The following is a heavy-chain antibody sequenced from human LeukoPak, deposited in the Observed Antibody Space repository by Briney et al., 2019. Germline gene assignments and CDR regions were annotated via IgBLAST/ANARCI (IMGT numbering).Heavy chain of an antibody. Sequence: GASVKVSCKASGGTFSSYAISWVRQAPGQGLEWMGRIIPILGIANYAQKFQGRVTITADKSTSTAYMELSSLRSEDTAVYYCARWGSGGPMGWFDPWGQGTLVTVSS. D-gene: IGHD2-15*01. CDR3: ARWGSGGPMGWFDP. CDR1: GGTFSSYA. V-gene: IGHV1-69*04. J-gene: IGHJ5*02. CDR2: IIPILGIA.